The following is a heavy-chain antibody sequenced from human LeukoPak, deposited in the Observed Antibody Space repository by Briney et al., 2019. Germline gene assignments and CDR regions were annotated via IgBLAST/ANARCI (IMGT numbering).Heavy chain of an antibody. Sequence: GGSLRLSCAASGFTFSSYAMHWVRQAPGKGLEWAAVISYDGSNKYYADSVKGRFTISRDNSKNTLYLQMNSLRAEDTAVYYCAREGGDYYYYYYMDVWGKGTTVTVSS. V-gene: IGHV3-30*04. D-gene: IGHD4-17*01. CDR3: AREGGDYYYYYYMDV. J-gene: IGHJ6*03. CDR2: ISYDGSNK. CDR1: GFTFSSYA.